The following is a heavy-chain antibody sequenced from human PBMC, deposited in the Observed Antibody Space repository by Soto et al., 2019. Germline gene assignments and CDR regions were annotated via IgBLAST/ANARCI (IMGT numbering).Heavy chain of an antibody. Sequence: SGGSLRLSCISSGFTFRTYTMNWVRQAPGKGLEWVSGIRGFSPYTFYAESVKGRFTISRDNAKNSVFLQMDSLRAEDTAVYYCARDRGYDAHDYYYNAMDVWGQGTTVTVSS. D-gene: IGHD3-10*01. CDR2: IRGFSPYT. J-gene: IGHJ6*02. V-gene: IGHV3-21*01. CDR1: GFTFRTYT. CDR3: ARDRGYDAHDYYYNAMDV.